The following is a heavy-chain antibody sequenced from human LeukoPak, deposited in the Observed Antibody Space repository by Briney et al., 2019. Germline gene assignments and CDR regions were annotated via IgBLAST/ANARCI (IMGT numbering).Heavy chain of an antibody. J-gene: IGHJ3*01. CDR3: ARGGFSHGLDV. Sequence: GGSLRLSCAASGFTFRSYWIHWVRQAPGKGLVWVGRIDNDGSDTIYADSVRGRFTVSRDNAKNTLYLQMNSLRAEDTAVYFCARGGFSHGLDVWGQGTVVTVSS. CDR1: GFTFRSYW. CDR2: IDNDGSDT. D-gene: IGHD5-12*01. V-gene: IGHV3-74*01.